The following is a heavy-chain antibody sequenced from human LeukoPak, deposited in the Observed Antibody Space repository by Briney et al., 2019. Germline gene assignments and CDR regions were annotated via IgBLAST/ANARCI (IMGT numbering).Heavy chain of an antibody. CDR2: FDPEDGET. V-gene: IGHV1-24*01. J-gene: IGHJ3*02. CDR3: ATSIHYDILTGDAFDI. Sequence: GASVKVSCKVSGYTLTELSMHWVRQAPGKGLEWMGGFDPEDGETIYAQKFQGRVTMTEDTSTDTAYMELSSLRSEDTAVYYCATSIHYDILTGDAFDIWGQGTMVTVSS. D-gene: IGHD3-9*01. CDR1: GYTLTELS.